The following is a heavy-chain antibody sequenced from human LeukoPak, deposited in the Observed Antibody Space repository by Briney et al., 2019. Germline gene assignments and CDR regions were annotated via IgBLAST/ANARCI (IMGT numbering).Heavy chain of an antibody. V-gene: IGHV4-34*01. J-gene: IGHJ3*02. CDR1: GGAFNGYY. CDR3: ARHCCSGPAKRVFDI. CDR2: ISYSGNT. D-gene: IGHD2-15*01. Sequence: SETLSLTCAGYGGAFNGYYWSWVRQPPGKGPEWIGTISYSGNTDYNPSLRSRVTISADTSNNQFSLRLGSVTAADTAVYHCARHCCSGPAKRVFDIWGQGTMVTVSS.